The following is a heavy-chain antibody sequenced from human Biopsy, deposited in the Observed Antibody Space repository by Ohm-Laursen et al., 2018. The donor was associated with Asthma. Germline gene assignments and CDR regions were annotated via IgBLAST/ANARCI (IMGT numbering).Heavy chain of an antibody. CDR2: ISSDGHNK. V-gene: IGHV3-30*03. D-gene: IGHD4-23*01. J-gene: IGHJ3*02. CDR3: ARESGQDSGGTGAFDR. CDR1: GFVFSQCG. Sequence: SLRLPCTASGFVFSQCGMHWVRQAPGKGLEWVALISSDGHNKYYKDSVKGRFTISRDNSKLRLYLEINSLRVEDSAVYYCARESGQDSGGTGAFDRWGQGIVVAVSS.